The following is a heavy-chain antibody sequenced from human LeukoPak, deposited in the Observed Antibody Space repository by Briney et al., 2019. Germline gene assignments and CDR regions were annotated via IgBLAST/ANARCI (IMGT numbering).Heavy chain of an antibody. CDR1: GGTFSSYA. Sequence: ASVKVSCKASGGTFSSYAISWMRQAPGQGLEWMGGIIPIFGTADYAQKFQGRVTITADESTSTAYMELSSLRSEDTAVYYCARSRSDFWSGYYSWFDPWAREPWSPSPQ. CDR3: ARSRSDFWSGYYSWFDP. CDR2: IIPIFGTA. J-gene: IGHJ5*02. V-gene: IGHV1-69*01. D-gene: IGHD3-3*01.